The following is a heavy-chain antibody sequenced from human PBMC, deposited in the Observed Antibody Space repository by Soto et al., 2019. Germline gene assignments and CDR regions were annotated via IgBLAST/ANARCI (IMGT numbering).Heavy chain of an antibody. CDR1: VSIFTSHT. J-gene: IGHJ3*01. D-gene: IGHD6-19*01. Sequence: QVQLVQSGAEVKKPGSSVKVSCMASVSIFTSHTINWVRQAPGQGLEWMGRIIPILGKADYAQKFQGRVTITADKSTNTAYMEVSSLRSDDTAVYYCARDIPSQWLPEGDVWGQGTMVTVSS. CDR2: IIPILGKA. CDR3: ARDIPSQWLPEGDV. V-gene: IGHV1-69*08.